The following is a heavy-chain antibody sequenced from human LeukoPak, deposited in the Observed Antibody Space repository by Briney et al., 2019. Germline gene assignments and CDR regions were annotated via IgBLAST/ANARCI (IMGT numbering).Heavy chain of an antibody. CDR2: IYSSGST. V-gene: IGHV4-59*08. D-gene: IGHD3-10*01. CDR1: GGSISNYF. Sequence: SETLSLTCSVSGGSISNYFWTWIRQPPGKGLEWIGYIYSSGSTYYNPSLKSRVTISVDTSKNRFSLKLSTVTAADTAVYYCARHVGNSGSGSYLTYFDYWGQGTLVTVSS. J-gene: IGHJ4*02. CDR3: ARHVGNSGSGSYLTYFDY.